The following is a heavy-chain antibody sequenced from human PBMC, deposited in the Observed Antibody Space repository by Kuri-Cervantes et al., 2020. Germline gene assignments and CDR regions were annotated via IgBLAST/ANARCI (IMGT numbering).Heavy chain of an antibody. CDR3: ARLYEYYFDY. Sequence: ETLSLTCAASGFTFSNSAMSWVRQAPGKGLEWVSSISSSSSYIYYADSVKGRFTISRDNAKNSLYLQMNSLRAEDTAVYYCARLYEYYFDYWGQGTLVTVSS. V-gene: IGHV3-21*01. CDR2: ISSSSSYI. J-gene: IGHJ4*02. D-gene: IGHD5/OR15-5a*01. CDR1: GFTFSNSA.